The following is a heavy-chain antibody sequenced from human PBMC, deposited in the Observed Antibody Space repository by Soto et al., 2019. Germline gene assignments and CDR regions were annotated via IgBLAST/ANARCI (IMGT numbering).Heavy chain of an antibody. J-gene: IGHJ4*02. CDR1: GFTFSSYG. V-gene: IGHV3-30*18. CDR3: AKDRGDGSNYFDY. CDR2: ISYDGSNK. Sequence: VGSLRLSCVASGFTFSSYGMHWVRHSPGKGLEWVAVISYDGSNKYYADSVKGRFTISRDNSKNTLYLQMNSLRAEDTAVYYCAKDRGDGSNYFDYWGQGTLVTVSS. D-gene: IGHD7-27*01.